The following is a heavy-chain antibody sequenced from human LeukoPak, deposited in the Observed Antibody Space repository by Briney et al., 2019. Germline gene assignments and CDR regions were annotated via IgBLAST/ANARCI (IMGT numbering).Heavy chain of an antibody. J-gene: IGHJ4*02. CDR2: INSDGSST. CDR3: AKFPLDSSSWYLEYFDY. V-gene: IGHV3-74*01. D-gene: IGHD6-13*01. Sequence: GGSLRLSCAASGFTFSSYWMHWVRQAPGKGLVWVSRINSDGSSTSYADSVKGRFTISRDNAKNTLYLQMNSLRAEDTAVYYCAKFPLDSSSWYLEYFDYWGQGALVTVAS. CDR1: GFTFSSYW.